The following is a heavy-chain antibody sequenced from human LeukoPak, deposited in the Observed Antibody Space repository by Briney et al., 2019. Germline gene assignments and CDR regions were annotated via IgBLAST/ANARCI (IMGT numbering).Heavy chain of an antibody. J-gene: IGHJ4*02. V-gene: IGHV3-9*01. D-gene: IGHD6-6*01. CDR1: GFTFDDYA. CDR3: AKDISDGRSSSSD. CDR2: ISWNSGSI. Sequence: PGRSLRLSCAASGFTFDDYAMHWVRQAPGKGLEWVSGISWNSGSIGYADSVKGRFTISRDNAKNSLYLQMNSLRAEDTALYYCAKDISDGRSSSSDWGQGTLVTVSS.